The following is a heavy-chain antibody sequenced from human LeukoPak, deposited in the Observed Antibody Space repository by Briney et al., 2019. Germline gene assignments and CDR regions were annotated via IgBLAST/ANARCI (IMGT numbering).Heavy chain of an antibody. CDR1: GFTFSSYA. V-gene: IGHV3-23*01. J-gene: IGHJ5*02. Sequence: GGSLRLSCAASGFTFSSYAVSWVCQAPGKGLEWVSAISGSGGSTYYADSVKGRFTISRDNSKNTLYLQMNSLRAEDTAVYYCAKGDIVVVTATDAPFDPWGQGTLVTVSS. CDR3: AKGDIVVVTATDAPFDP. CDR2: ISGSGGST. D-gene: IGHD2-21*02.